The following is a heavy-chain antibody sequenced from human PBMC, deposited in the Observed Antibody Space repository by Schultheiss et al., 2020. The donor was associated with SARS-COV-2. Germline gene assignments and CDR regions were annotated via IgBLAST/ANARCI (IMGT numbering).Heavy chain of an antibody. D-gene: IGHD3-10*01. J-gene: IGHJ4*02. Sequence: GGSLRLSCAASGFTFSSYGMYWVGQAPGKGLHWVAVVSYDGNYKYYADSVKGRFTISRDNSKNTLYLQMNSLRAEDTAVYYCAKRSDRGFDYWGQGTLVTVSS. CDR3: AKRSDRGFDY. CDR2: VSYDGNYK. V-gene: IGHV3-30*12. CDR1: GFTFSSYG.